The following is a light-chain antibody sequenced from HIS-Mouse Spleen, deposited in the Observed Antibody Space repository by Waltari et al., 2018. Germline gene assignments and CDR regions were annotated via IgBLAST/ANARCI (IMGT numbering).Light chain of an antibody. CDR1: ALPKKY. V-gene: IGLV3-10*01. CDR3: YSTDSSGNHRV. Sequence: SYELTQPPSVSVSPGQTARITCSGDALPKKYAYWYQQKSGQAPGLVIYEDSKRPSGIPERFSGSSSGTMATLTISVAQVEDEADYYCYSTDSSGNHRVFGGGTKLTVL. J-gene: IGLJ2*01. CDR2: EDS.